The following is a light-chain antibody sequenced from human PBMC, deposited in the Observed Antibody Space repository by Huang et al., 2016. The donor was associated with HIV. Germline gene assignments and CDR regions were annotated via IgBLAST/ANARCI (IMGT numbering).Light chain of an antibody. CDR1: QGMTND. V-gene: IGKV1-6*01. J-gene: IGKJ5*01. CDR2: AAS. Sequence: AIQMTQSPSSLSASVEDRVTIPCRASQGMTNDLNWYQQKPGKAPKHLIYAASSLQSRVPSRFNGSRSGTDFTLTINSLQPEDFATYYCLQDYNYPHSFGQGTRLEIK. CDR3: LQDYNYPHS.